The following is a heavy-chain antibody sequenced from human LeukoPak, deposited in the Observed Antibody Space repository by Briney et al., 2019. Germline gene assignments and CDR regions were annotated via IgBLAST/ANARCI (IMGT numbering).Heavy chain of an antibody. CDR1: GYTFSSYG. J-gene: IGHJ4*02. CDR2: VSAYNGNT. D-gene: IGHD3-10*01. CDR3: ARSRPYYSSPLFVY. V-gene: IGHV1-18*01. Sequence: ASVKDSCKHSGYTFSSYGLSWVRQAPGQGLEWMGGVSAYNGNTNYAQKLQRRVTITTDTTTSTAYMELRSLRSDDTAVYSSARSRPYYSSPLFVYRGQGALFTVSS.